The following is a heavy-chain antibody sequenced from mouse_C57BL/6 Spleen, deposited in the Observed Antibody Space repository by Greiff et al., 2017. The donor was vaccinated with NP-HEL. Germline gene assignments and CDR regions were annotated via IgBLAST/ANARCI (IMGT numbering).Heavy chain of an antibody. CDR3: ARNDGSYWYFDV. Sequence: EVQLVESGGGLVKPGGSLKLSCAASGFTFSDYGMHWVRQAPEKGLEWVAYISSGSSTIYYADTVKGRFTISRDNAKNTLFLQMTSLRSEDTAMYYCARNDGSYWYFDVWGTGTTVTVSS. CDR2: ISSGSSTI. J-gene: IGHJ1*03. CDR1: GFTFSDYG. V-gene: IGHV5-17*01. D-gene: IGHD2-3*01.